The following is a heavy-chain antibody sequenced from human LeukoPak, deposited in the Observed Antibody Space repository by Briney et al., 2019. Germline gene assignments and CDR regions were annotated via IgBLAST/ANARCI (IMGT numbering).Heavy chain of an antibody. CDR1: GGSISSYY. J-gene: IGHJ4*02. V-gene: IGHV4-59*01. CDR3: ARYGYDILTGYWIFDY. D-gene: IGHD3-9*01. CDR2: VFYSGST. Sequence: PSETLSLTCTVSGGSISSYYWSWIRQPPGKGLEWIGYVFYSGSTNYNPSLKSRVTISVDTSKNQFSLELSSVTAADTAVYYCARYGYDILTGYWIFDYWGQGTLVTVSS.